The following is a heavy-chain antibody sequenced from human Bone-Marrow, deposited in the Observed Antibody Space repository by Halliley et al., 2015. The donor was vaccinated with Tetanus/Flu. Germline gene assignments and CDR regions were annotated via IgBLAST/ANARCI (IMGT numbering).Heavy chain of an antibody. CDR3: ARDWAPGIAVAGMLGFYAMDV. V-gene: IGHV1-46*01. CDR1: GYTFTSYY. Sequence: QVQLVQSGAEVKKPGASVKVSCKASGYTFTSYYMHWVRQAPGQGLEWMGMINPSDSTTRYAQKFLGRVTMTRDTSTSTVQMDLSSLTSEDTAMYYCARDWAPGIAVAGMLGFYAMDVWGQGTTVTVSS. J-gene: IGHJ6*02. CDR2: INPSDSTT. D-gene: IGHD6-19*01.